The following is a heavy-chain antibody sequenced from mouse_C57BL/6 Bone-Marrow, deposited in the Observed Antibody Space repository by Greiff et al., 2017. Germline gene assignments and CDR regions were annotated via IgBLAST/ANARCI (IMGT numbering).Heavy chain of an antibody. Sequence: QVQLQQSGAELVRPGTSVKVSCKASGYAFTNYLIEWVKQRPGQGLEWIGVINPGSGGTNYKEKFKGKATLTADKSSSTAYMQLSSLTSEDSAVYFCARHYDYDVDYFDYWGQGTTLTVSS. J-gene: IGHJ2*01. V-gene: IGHV1-54*01. CDR1: GYAFTNYL. D-gene: IGHD2-4*01. CDR2: INPGSGGT. CDR3: ARHYDYDVDYFDY.